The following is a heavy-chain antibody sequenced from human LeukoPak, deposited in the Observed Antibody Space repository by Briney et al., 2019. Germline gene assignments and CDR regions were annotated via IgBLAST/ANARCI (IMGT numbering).Heavy chain of an antibody. Sequence: GGSLRLSCEASGFTFSTYSMNWVRQAPGKGLEWVSYITNSANSITYADSVKGRFTISRDNAKNSLFLQMSSLKDEDTAVYYCARDLHYPFDIWGKGKMVTVSS. D-gene: IGHD3-10*01. CDR3: ARDLHYPFDI. CDR2: ITNSANSI. CDR1: GFTFSTYS. J-gene: IGHJ3*02. V-gene: IGHV3-48*02.